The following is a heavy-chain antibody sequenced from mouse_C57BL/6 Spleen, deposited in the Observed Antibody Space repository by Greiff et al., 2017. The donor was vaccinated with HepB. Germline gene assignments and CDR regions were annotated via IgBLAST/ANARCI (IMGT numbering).Heavy chain of an antibody. J-gene: IGHJ4*01. D-gene: IGHD1-1*01. V-gene: IGHV1-62-2*01. CDR3: ARALIYYYGSSLDYAMDY. Sequence: QVQLQQSGAELVKPGASVKLSCKASGYTFTEYTIHWVKQRSGQGLEWIGWFYPGSGSIKYNEKFKDKATLTAEKSSSTVYMELSRLTSEDSAVYFCARALIYYYGSSLDYAMDYWGQGTSVTVSS. CDR1: GYTFTEYT. CDR2: FYPGSGSI.